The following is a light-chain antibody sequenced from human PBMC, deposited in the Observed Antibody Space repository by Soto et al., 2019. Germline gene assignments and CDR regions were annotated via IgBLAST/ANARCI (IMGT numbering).Light chain of an antibody. V-gene: IGKV1-8*01. CDR1: QGISSY. CDR3: QQYYSYPST. CDR2: AAS. Sequence: AIRMTQSPSSFSASTGDRVTITCRASQGISSYLAWYQQKPGKAPKLLIYAASTLQSGVPSRFIGSGSVTDFTLTISCLQSEDFATYCCQQYYSYPSTFGQATKLEIK. J-gene: IGKJ2*01.